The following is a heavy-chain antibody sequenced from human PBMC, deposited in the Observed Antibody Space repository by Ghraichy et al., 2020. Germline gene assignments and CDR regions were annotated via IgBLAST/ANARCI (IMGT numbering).Heavy chain of an antibody. V-gene: IGHV3-23*01. Sequence: LSLTCAASGFTFSSYAMSWVRQAPGKGLEWVSAISGSGGSTYYADSVKGRFTISRDNSKNTLYLQMNSLRAEDTAVYYCAKARAVAYPVDYWGQGTLVTVSS. CDR3: AKARAVAYPVDY. CDR2: ISGSGGST. J-gene: IGHJ4*02. D-gene: IGHD6-19*01. CDR1: GFTFSSYA.